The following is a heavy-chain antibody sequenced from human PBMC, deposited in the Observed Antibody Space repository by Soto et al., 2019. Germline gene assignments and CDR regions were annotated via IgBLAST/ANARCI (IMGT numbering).Heavy chain of an antibody. CDR1: GFTFSNNF. CDR2: ITGSGRDI. CDR3: AKNWLAKSTSASDS. J-gene: IGHJ4*02. Sequence: PGGSLRLSCAASGFTFSNNFLSWVRQAPGKGLEWVSGITGSGRDIYYADSVKGRFTISRDNSKNLLFLQMNSLRAEDTAVYYCAKNWLAKSTSASDSWGPGTLVTVSS. V-gene: IGHV3-23*01. D-gene: IGHD5-12*01.